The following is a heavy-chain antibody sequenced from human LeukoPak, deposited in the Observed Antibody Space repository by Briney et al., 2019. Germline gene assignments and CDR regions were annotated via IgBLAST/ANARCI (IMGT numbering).Heavy chain of an antibody. D-gene: IGHD3-3*01. CDR2: IIPIFGTA. CDR1: GGTFSSYA. CDR3: ARPRRQTLEWLLSPNYYYMDV. V-gene: IGHV1-69*13. Sequence: SVKVSCKASGGTFSSYAISWVRQAPGQGLEWMGGIIPIFGTANYAQKFQGRVTITADESTSTAYMELSSLRSEDTAVYYCARPRRQTLEWLLSPNYYYMDVWGKGTTVTVSS. J-gene: IGHJ6*03.